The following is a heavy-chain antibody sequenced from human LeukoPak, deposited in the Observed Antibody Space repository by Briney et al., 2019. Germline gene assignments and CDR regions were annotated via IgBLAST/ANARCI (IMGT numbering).Heavy chain of an antibody. CDR3: AKESPWFGELLLDP. V-gene: IGHV3-23*01. Sequence: GGSLRLSCAASGITFSSYGMSWVRQAPGKGLEWVSSISSTGGTTYYADSVKGRFTISRDNSKNTLYLQMNSLRAEDTAIYYCAKESPWFGELLLDPWGQGTLVTVSS. CDR2: ISSTGGTT. D-gene: IGHD3-10*01. CDR1: GITFSSYG. J-gene: IGHJ5*02.